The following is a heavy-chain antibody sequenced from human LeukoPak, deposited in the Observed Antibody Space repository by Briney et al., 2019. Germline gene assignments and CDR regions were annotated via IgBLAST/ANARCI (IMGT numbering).Heavy chain of an antibody. Sequence: ASVKVSCTASGGTFSSYAISWVRQAPGQGLEWMGGIIPIFGTANYAQKFQGRVTITADESTSTAYMELSSLRSEDTAVYYCAREALGSGSYYTFDYWGQGTLVTVSS. V-gene: IGHV1-69*13. J-gene: IGHJ4*02. D-gene: IGHD3-10*01. CDR1: GGTFSSYA. CDR3: AREALGSGSYYTFDY. CDR2: IIPIFGTA.